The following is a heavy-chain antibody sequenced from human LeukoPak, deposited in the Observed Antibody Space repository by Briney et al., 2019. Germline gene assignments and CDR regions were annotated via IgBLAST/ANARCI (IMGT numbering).Heavy chain of an antibody. CDR2: INHSGST. V-gene: IGHV4-34*01. J-gene: IGHJ5*02. D-gene: IGHD3-3*01. CDR1: GGSFSGYY. CDR3: ATSLRLNWFDP. Sequence: PSETLSLTCAVYGGSFSGYYWSWIRQPPGKGLEWIGEINHSGSTNYNPSLKSRVTISVDTSKNQFSLKLSSVTAADTAVYYCATSLRLNWFDPWGQGTLVTVSS.